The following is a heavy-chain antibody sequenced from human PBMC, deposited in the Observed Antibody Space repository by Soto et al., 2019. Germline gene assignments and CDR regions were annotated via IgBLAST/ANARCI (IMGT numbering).Heavy chain of an antibody. V-gene: IGHV4-30-4*01. CDR2: IYYSGST. J-gene: IGHJ6*02. CDR1: GGSISSGDYY. CDR3: ASGLGRRIAARSYYYYGMDV. Sequence: SETLSLTCTVSGGSISSGDYYWSWIRQPPGKGLEWIGYIYYSGSTYYNPSLKSRVTISVDTSKNQFSLKLSSVTAADTAVYYCASGLGRRIAARSYYYYGMDVWGQGTTVTVSS. D-gene: IGHD6-6*01.